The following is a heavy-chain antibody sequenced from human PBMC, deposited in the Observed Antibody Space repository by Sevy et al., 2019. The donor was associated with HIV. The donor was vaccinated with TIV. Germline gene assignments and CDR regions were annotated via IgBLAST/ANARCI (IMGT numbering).Heavy chain of an antibody. CDR3: AKDYARRFSTSSGDFDY. CDR2: ISAMGTHT. D-gene: IGHD6-6*01. J-gene: IGHJ4*02. CDR1: GFTFNTHA. Sequence: GGSLRLSCAGSGFTFNTHAMNWVRQVPGKGLEWVSSISAMGTHTYYADSVKGRFTVSRDNSKNTQYLQMNSLRAEDTAVYYCAKDYARRFSTSSGDFDYWGQGTLVTVSS. V-gene: IGHV3-23*01.